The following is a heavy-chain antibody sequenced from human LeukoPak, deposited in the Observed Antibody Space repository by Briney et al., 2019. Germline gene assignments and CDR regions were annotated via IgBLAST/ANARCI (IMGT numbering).Heavy chain of an antibody. CDR3: ARVGFRGSNGVDV. CDR1: GYTFTVCY. CDR2: INPNSGGT. Sequence: ASVKVSCKPSGYTFTVCYMHWVRQAPGQGLEWMGWINPNSGGTNYAQKFQGRVTMTRDTSISTAYMELSRLRSDDTAVYYCARVGFRGSNGVDVWGKGTTVTVSS. V-gene: IGHV1-2*02. J-gene: IGHJ6*04. D-gene: IGHD3-10*01.